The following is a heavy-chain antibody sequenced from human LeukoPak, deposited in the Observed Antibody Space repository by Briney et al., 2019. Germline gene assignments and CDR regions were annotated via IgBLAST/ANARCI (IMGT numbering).Heavy chain of an antibody. CDR1: GYSISSGYY. CDR3: ARSPGFYYYMDV. D-gene: IGHD1-1*01. Sequence: SETLSLTCTVSGYSISSGYYGAWIRQPPGKGLEWIGSIYHSGSTYYNPSLKSRVTISVDTSKNQFSLRLTSVTAADTAMYYCARSPGFYYYMDVWGKGTTVTVSS. V-gene: IGHV4-38-2*02. CDR2: IYHSGST. J-gene: IGHJ6*03.